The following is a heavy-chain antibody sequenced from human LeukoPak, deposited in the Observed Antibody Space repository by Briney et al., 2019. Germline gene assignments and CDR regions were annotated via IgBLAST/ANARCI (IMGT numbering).Heavy chain of an antibody. CDR3: ARVLRDYYDSSGYLDY. V-gene: IGHV1-46*01. CDR2: INPSGGST. D-gene: IGHD3-22*01. J-gene: IGHJ4*02. CDR1: GYTFTSYY. Sequence: GASVKVSCKASGYTFTSYYMHWVRQAPGQGLEWMGIINPSGGSTSYAQKFQGRVTMTRDTSTSTVYMELSSLRSEDTAVYYCARVLRDYYDSSGYLDYWGQGILVTVSS.